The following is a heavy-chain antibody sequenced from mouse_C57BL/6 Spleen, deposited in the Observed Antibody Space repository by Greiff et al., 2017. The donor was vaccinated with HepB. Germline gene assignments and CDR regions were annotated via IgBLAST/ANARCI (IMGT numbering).Heavy chain of an antibody. V-gene: IGHV5-6*01. Sequence: EVQVVESGGDLVKPGGSLKLSCAASGFTFSSYGMSWVRQTPDKRLEWVATISSGGSYTYYPDSVKGRFTISRDNAKNTLYLQMSSLKSEDTAMYYCARHEGLWSYYFDYWGQGTTLTVSS. CDR3: ARHEGLWSYYFDY. J-gene: IGHJ2*01. CDR1: GFTFSSYG. CDR2: ISSGGSYT. D-gene: IGHD1-1*02.